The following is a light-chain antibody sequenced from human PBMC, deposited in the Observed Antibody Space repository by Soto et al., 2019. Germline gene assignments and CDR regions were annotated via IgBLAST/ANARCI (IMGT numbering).Light chain of an antibody. CDR2: GAS. CDR3: QQYNNWPPT. CDR1: QSIGSS. Sequence: EIVMTQSPATLSVSPGERATLSCRASQSIGSSLAWYQQKPGQAPRLLIYGASTRATGVPARFSGSGSGTDFPLTISSLQSEDLAVYYCQQYNNWPPTFGQGTKVEIK. V-gene: IGKV3-15*01. J-gene: IGKJ1*01.